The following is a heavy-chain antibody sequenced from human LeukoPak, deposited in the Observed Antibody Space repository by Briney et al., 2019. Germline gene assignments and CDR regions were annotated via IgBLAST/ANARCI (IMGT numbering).Heavy chain of an antibody. V-gene: IGHV3-23*01. Sequence: GGSLRLSCAASGFTFSSYAMSWVRQAPGKGLEWVSAISGSGGSTYYADSVKGRFTISRDNSKNTLYLQMNSLRAEDTAVYYCAKFVDIVVVPAAIAFDIWGQGTMVTVSS. CDR3: AKFVDIVVVPAAIAFDI. J-gene: IGHJ3*02. CDR2: ISGSGGST. CDR1: GFTFSSYA. D-gene: IGHD2-2*03.